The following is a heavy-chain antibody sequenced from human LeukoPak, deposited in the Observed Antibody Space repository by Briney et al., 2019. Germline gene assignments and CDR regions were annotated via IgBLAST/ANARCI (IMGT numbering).Heavy chain of an antibody. V-gene: IGHV1-2*02. CDR3: ATMSSGWQNWFDP. J-gene: IGHJ5*02. Sequence: ASVKVSCKASGYTFTGYYMHWVRQAPGQGLEWMGWINPNSGGTNYAQKFQGRVTMTRDTSISTAYMELSRLRSDDTAVYYCATMSSGWQNWFDPWGQGTLVTVSS. CDR1: GYTFTGYY. CDR2: INPNSGGT. D-gene: IGHD6-19*01.